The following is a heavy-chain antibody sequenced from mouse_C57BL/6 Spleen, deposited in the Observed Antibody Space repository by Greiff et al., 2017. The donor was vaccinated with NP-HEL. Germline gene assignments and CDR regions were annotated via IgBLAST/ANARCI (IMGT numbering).Heavy chain of an antibody. CDR3: ARRGSDGYYGDYYAMDY. J-gene: IGHJ4*01. D-gene: IGHD2-3*01. V-gene: IGHV1-55*01. CDR1: GYTFNSYW. Sequence: QVQLQQPGAELVKPGASVKMSCKASGYTFNSYWITWVKQRPGQGLEWIGDIYPGSGSTNYNEKFKSKATLTVDTTSSTAYMQLSSLTSEDSAVYYCARRGSDGYYGDYYAMDYWGQGTSVTVSS. CDR2: IYPGSGST.